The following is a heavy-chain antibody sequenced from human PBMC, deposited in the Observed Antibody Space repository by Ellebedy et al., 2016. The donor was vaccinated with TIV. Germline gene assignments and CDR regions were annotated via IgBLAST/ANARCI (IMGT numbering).Heavy chain of an antibody. J-gene: IGHJ4*02. Sequence: AASVKVSCKPSGYTFTTYYIHWVRQAPGQGLEWMGIVNPNTGGTVYAQKFRGRVTMTRDTSTSTVYMELSSLTSEDMAVYYCARGIGRSNTGYPYYFDYWGQGTQVAVSS. D-gene: IGHD3-9*01. CDR2: VNPNTGGT. CDR3: ARGIGRSNTGYPYYFDY. CDR1: GYTFTTYY. V-gene: IGHV1-46*01.